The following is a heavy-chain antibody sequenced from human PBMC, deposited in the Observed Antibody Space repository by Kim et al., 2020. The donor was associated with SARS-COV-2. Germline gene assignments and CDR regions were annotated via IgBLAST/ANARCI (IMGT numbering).Heavy chain of an antibody. V-gene: IGHV4-31*03. Sequence: SETLSLTCTVSGGSISSGGYYWSWIRQHPGKGLEWIGYIYYSGSTYYNPSLKSRVTISVDTSKNQFSLKLSSVTAADTAVYYCARVEPLWITFGAENDAFDIWGQGTMVTVSS. J-gene: IGHJ3*02. CDR1: GGSISSGGYY. D-gene: IGHD3-16*01. CDR3: ARVEPLWITFGAENDAFDI. CDR2: IYYSGST.